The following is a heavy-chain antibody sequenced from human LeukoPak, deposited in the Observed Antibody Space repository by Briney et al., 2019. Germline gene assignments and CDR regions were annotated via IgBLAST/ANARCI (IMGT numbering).Heavy chain of an antibody. J-gene: IGHJ6*02. Sequence: GGSLRLSCAASGFRFNTYHMKWVRQAPGKGLEWVSYISSSGSTIYYADSVKGRFTISRDNARNSLFLQMNSLRAEDTAVYYCARWDYGMDVWGQGTTVTVSS. V-gene: IGHV3-48*04. CDR1: GFRFNTYH. CDR2: ISSSGSTI. CDR3: ARWDYGMDV.